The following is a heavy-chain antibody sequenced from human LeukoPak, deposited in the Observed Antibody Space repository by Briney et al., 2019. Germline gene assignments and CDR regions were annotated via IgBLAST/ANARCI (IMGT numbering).Heavy chain of an antibody. CDR3: ARVRWSGYYTFDY. D-gene: IGHD3-3*01. J-gene: IGHJ4*02. Sequence: SETLSLTCTVSVGSISSYYWSWIRQPPGKGLEWIGYIYYTGGTNYNPSLKSRVTISVETSKNQFSLKLTSVTAADTAVYYCARVRWSGYYTFDYWGQGTLVTVSS. CDR2: IYYTGGT. CDR1: VGSISSYY. V-gene: IGHV4-59*01.